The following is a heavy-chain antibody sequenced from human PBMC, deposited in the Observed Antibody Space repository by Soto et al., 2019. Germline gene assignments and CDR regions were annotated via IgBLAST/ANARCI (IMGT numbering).Heavy chain of an antibody. CDR1: GGTFRSYP. CDR2: IIPVVGTA. CDR3: AREYTGDLFDS. D-gene: IGHD3-16*01. J-gene: IGHJ4*02. V-gene: IGHV1-69*01. Sequence: QVQRVQSGAEVKKPGSSVKISCKASGGTFRSYPISWVRQAPGQGLEWMGGIIPVVGTADYAQKFQGRVTITADESTRTGYMELSSLRSDDTAVYYCAREYTGDLFDSWGQGTLVTVSS.